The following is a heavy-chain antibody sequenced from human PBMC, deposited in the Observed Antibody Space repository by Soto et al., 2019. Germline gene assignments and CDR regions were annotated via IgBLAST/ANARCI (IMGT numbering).Heavy chain of an antibody. D-gene: IGHD2-2*01. CDR3: AREYQTIGYCISTSCLGYYGMDV. CDR2: INPSGGST. V-gene: IGHV1-46*01. Sequence: ASVKVSCKASGYTFTSYYMHWVRQAPGQGLEWMGIINPSGGSTSYAQKFQGRVTMTRDTSTSTVYMELSSLRSEDTAVYYCAREYQTIGYCISTSCLGYYGMDVWG. CDR1: GYTFTSYY. J-gene: IGHJ6*02.